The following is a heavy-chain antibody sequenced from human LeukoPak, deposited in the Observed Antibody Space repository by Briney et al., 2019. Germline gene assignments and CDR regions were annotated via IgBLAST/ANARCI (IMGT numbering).Heavy chain of an antibody. J-gene: IGHJ4*02. V-gene: IGHV3-30*18. Sequence: PGGSLRLSCAASGFTFSSYGMHWVRQAPGKGLGWVAVISYDGSNKYYADSVKGRFTISRDNSKNTLYLQMNSLRAEDTAVYYCAKAKIAAAGLFDYWGQGTLVTVSS. CDR1: GFTFSSYG. D-gene: IGHD6-13*01. CDR2: ISYDGSNK. CDR3: AKAKIAAAGLFDY.